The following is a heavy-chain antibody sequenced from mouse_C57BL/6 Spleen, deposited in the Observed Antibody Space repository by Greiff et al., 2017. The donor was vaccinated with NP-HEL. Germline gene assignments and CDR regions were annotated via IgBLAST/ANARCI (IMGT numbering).Heavy chain of an antibody. V-gene: IGHV1-59*01. J-gene: IGHJ3*01. D-gene: IGHD1-1*01. CDR3: AREGYYGSSRWFAY. Sequence: QVQLQQPGAELVRPGTSVKLSCKASGYTFTSYWMHWVKQRPGQGLEWIGVIDPSDSYTNYNQKFKGKATLTVDTSSSTAYMQLSSLTSEDSAVYYCAREGYYGSSRWFAYWGQGTLVTVSA. CDR2: IDPSDSYT. CDR1: GYTFTSYW.